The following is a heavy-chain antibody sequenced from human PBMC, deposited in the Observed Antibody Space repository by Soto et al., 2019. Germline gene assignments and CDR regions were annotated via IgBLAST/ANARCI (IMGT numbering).Heavy chain of an antibody. CDR2: IYPDDSDT. V-gene: IGHV5-51*01. D-gene: IGHD1-26*01. J-gene: IGHJ4*02. CDR3: ARLSVAATARRFDY. Sequence: EVQLVQSGAEVKKPGESLKISCKGSGYSFTNNWIGWVRQMPGKGLEWMGIIYPDDSDTRYSPSFQGQVTISADKSINTAYLQWSSLKASDTAMYYCARLSVAATARRFDYWGQGTLVTVSP. CDR1: GYSFTNNW.